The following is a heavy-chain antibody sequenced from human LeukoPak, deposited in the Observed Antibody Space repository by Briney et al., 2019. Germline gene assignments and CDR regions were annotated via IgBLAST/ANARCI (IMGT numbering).Heavy chain of an antibody. V-gene: IGHV3-23*01. Sequence: GGSLRLSCAASGSTFSSYAMSWVRQAPGSGLDWVSVIDTSGFTTYYADSVKGRFTISRDNSKSTLYLQMNRLRAEDTAVYYCAKHYGDYRSFDYWGQGTLVTVSS. J-gene: IGHJ4*02. CDR2: IDTSGFTT. CDR1: GSTFSSYA. D-gene: IGHD4-17*01. CDR3: AKHYGDYRSFDY.